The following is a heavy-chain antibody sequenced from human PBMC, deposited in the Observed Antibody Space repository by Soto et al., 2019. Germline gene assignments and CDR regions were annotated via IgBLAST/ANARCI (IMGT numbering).Heavy chain of an antibody. D-gene: IGHD3-10*01. Sequence: QITLKESGPTLVKPTQTLTLTCTFSGFSLSTSGVGVGWIRQPPGKALEWLALIYWNDDKRYSPSLKSRLTITKDSSKNQVVLTMTNMDPVDTATYYCAHRYYYGSGLTWGQGTLVTVSS. CDR3: AHRYYYGSGLT. V-gene: IGHV2-5*01. CDR2: IYWNDDK. CDR1: GFSLSTSGVG. J-gene: IGHJ4*02.